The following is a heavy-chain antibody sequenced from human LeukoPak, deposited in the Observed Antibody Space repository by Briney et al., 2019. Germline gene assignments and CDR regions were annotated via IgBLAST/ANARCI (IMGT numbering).Heavy chain of an antibody. CDR2: IIPIFGTA. D-gene: IGHD1-20*01. Sequence: ASVKVSCKASGGTFSSYAISWVRQAPGQGLEWMGRIIPIFGTANYAQKFQGRVTITTDESTSTAYMELSSLRSEDTAVYYCARGGYNLIRGWFDPWGQGTLDTVSS. CDR1: GGTFSSYA. CDR3: ARGGYNLIRGWFDP. J-gene: IGHJ5*02. V-gene: IGHV1-69*05.